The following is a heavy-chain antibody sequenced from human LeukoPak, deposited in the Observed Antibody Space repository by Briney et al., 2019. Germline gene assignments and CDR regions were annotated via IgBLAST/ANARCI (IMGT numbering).Heavy chain of an antibody. D-gene: IGHD5-24*01. V-gene: IGHV4-34*01. CDR1: GGSFGSYY. Sequence: SETLSLTCAVSGGSFGSYYWTWIRQSPGNGLEWIGQIDHTGTTTYNPSLKTRVTISLDTSKTQFSVNVTSLTAADTAVYYCARGHWGGYNRFDYWGRGTQVTVSS. CDR3: ARGHWGGYNRFDY. CDR2: IDHTGTT. J-gene: IGHJ4*02.